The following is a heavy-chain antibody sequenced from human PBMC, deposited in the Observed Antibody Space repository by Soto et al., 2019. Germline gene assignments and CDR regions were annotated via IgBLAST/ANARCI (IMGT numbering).Heavy chain of an antibody. D-gene: IGHD2-21*02. CDR2: IIPIFGTA. Sequence: QVQLVKSGAEVKKPGSSVKVSCKASGGTFSSYAISWVRQAPGQGLEWMGGIIPIFGTANYAQKFQGRVTITADESTSTAYMELSSLRSEDTAVYYCAPALAYCGGDCPGAFDIWGQGTMVTVSS. CDR1: GGTFSSYA. V-gene: IGHV1-69*01. J-gene: IGHJ3*02. CDR3: APALAYCGGDCPGAFDI.